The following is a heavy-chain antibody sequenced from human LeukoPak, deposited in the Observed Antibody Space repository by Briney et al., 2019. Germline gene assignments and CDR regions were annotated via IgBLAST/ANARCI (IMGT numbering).Heavy chain of an antibody. CDR2: IKQKSDGGTT. D-gene: IGHD3-3*01. Sequence: PGGSLRLSCAVSGFTVRNAWISWVRQAPGRGLEWVGRIKQKSDGGTTEYAAPVEGRFTISRDDSKNTLYLHMNSLKAEDTAVYYCTTFADLWSGKSFDHWGQGTLVTVSS. CDR3: TTFADLWSGKSFDH. CDR1: GFTVRNAW. J-gene: IGHJ4*02. V-gene: IGHV3-15*01.